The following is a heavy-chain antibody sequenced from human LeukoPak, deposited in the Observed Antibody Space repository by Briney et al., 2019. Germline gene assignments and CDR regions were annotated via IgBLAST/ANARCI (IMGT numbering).Heavy chain of an antibody. V-gene: IGHV3-64*04. D-gene: IGHD3-9*01. Sequence: GGSLRLSCSASGFTFSSYAMHWVRQAPGKGLEYVSAISSNGGSTYYADSVKGRFTISRDNSKNTLYLQMNSLRAEDTAVYYCAKEDYDILTGGDYWGQGTLVTVSS. J-gene: IGHJ4*02. CDR1: GFTFSSYA. CDR3: AKEDYDILTGGDY. CDR2: ISSNGGST.